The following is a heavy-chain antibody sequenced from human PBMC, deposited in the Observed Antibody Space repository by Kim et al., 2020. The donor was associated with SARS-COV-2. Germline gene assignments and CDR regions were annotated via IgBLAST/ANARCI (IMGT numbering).Heavy chain of an antibody. D-gene: IGHD6-13*01. V-gene: IGHV1-3*01. CDR3: ARGRGSSWYPSPTYFDY. CDR1: GYTFTSYA. CDR2: INAGNGNT. J-gene: IGHJ4*02. Sequence: ASVKVSCKASGYTFTSYAMHWVRQAPGQRLEWMGWINAGNGNTKYSQKFQGRVTITRDTSASTAYMELSSLRSEDTAVYYCARGRGSSWYPSPTYFDYWGQGTLVTVSS.